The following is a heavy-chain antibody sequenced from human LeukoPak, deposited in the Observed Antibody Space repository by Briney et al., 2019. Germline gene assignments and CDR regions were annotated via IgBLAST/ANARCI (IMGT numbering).Heavy chain of an antibody. CDR3: ATLMAHLDY. Sequence: ASVKVSCKAFGYTFTDYHMHWVRQAPGQGLEWMGWINPNSGDTNYAQKFQGRVTMTRDTTISTAYMELSRLRSDDTAVFYCATLMAHLDYWGQGTLVTASS. V-gene: IGHV1-2*02. CDR1: GYTFTDYH. CDR2: INPNSGDT. J-gene: IGHJ4*02. D-gene: IGHD2-8*01.